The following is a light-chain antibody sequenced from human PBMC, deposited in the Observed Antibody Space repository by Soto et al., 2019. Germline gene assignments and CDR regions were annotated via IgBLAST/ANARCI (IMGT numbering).Light chain of an antibody. CDR1: SSDVGGYNY. Sequence: LTQPASVSGSPGQSITISCTGTSSDVGGYNYVSWYQQHPGKAPKLMIFDVNNRPSGVSNRFSGSKSGNTASLTISGLQAEDEADYYCCSYTSSSTYVFGTGTKVTVL. CDR3: CSYTSSSTYV. J-gene: IGLJ1*01. CDR2: DVN. V-gene: IGLV2-14*01.